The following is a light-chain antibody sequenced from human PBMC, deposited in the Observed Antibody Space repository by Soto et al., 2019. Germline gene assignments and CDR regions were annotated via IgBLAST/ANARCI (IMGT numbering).Light chain of an antibody. CDR1: QDISNY. Sequence: DIQITQYASSLSAYVEDKVTITCQPTQDISNYLNWYQQKPEKAPTLLIYDASNLETSITTTFSRSRSGTNFTFTISSLQPEDIATYYCQQYDNLPPLTFGGGTKMDIK. V-gene: IGKV1-33*01. J-gene: IGKJ4*02. CDR3: QQYDNLPPLT. CDR2: DAS.